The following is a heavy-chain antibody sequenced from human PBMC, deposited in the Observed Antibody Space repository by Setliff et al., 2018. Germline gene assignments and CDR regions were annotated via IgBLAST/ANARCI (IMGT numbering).Heavy chain of an antibody. D-gene: IGHD1-26*01. CDR1: GYTFTSYG. J-gene: IGHJ4*02. V-gene: IGHV1-18*01. CDR2: ISAYNGNT. CDR3: ARDREGIIVGVPSV. Sequence: ASVKVSCKASGYTFTSYGISWVRQAPGHGLEWMGRISAYNGNTNYAQNLQGRVTMTTDTSTSTVYMELRSLRSDDTAVYYCARDREGIIVGVPSVWGQGTLVTVSS.